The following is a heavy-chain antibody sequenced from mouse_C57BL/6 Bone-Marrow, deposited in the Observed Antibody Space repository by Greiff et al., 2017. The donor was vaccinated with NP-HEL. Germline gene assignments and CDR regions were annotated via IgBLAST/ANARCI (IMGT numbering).Heavy chain of an antibody. CDR2: IYPGDGDT. Sequence: QVQLQQSGPELVKPGASVKISCKASGYAFSSSWMNWVKQRPGKGLEWIGRIYPGDGDTNYNGKFKGKATLTADKSSSTAYMQLSSLTSEDSAVYFCARVRGRGFDYWGQGTTLTVSS. CDR1: GYAFSSSW. J-gene: IGHJ2*01. CDR3: ARVRGRGFDY. V-gene: IGHV1-82*01.